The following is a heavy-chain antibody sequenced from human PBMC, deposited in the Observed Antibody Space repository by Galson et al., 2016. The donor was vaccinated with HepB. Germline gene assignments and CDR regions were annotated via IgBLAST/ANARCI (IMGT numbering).Heavy chain of an antibody. Sequence: SLRLSCAASGFTFSNSLMTWVRLAPGKGLKWVASIKRDESATYYVGSVKGRFTISRNNAKNSLFLQMNSLRAEDTALYYCARGGSMDVWGQGTTVTVSS. V-gene: IGHV3-7*01. CDR2: IKRDESAT. CDR1: GFTFSNSL. J-gene: IGHJ6*02. CDR3: ARGGSMDV.